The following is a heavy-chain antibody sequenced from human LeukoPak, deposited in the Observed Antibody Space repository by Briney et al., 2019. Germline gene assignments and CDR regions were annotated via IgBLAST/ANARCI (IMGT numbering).Heavy chain of an antibody. CDR3: AKSDCASDGCKLLNY. Sequence: GGSLRLSCAASGFTFSSYAMSWVRQAPGKGLEWVSLISGSGDKTYYADSVKGRFAISRDNSKNTLYLQVNSLRADDTAVYYCAKSDCASDGCKLLNYWGQGTLVTASS. CDR2: ISGSGDKT. J-gene: IGHJ4*02. CDR1: GFTFSSYA. V-gene: IGHV3-23*01. D-gene: IGHD3-10*01.